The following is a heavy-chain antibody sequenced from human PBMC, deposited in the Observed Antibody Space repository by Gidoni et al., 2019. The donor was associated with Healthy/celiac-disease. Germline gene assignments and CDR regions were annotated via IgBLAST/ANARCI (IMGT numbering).Heavy chain of an antibody. D-gene: IGHD3-10*01. Sequence: EVQLLESGGGLVQPGGSLRLSCAASGFTFSSYAMSWVRQAPGKGLEWVSAISGSGGSTYYADSVKGRFTISRDNSKNTLYLQMNSLRAEDTAVYYCVLWFGDLPRPPLVSYWGQGTLVTVSS. V-gene: IGHV3-23*01. CDR1: GFTFSSYA. J-gene: IGHJ4*02. CDR2: ISGSGGST. CDR3: VLWFGDLPRPPLVSY.